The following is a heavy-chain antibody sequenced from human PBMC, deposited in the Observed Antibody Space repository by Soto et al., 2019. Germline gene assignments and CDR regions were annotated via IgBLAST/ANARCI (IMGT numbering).Heavy chain of an antibody. V-gene: IGHV3-7*01. Sequence: GGSLRLSCAASGFNFNNDWMNWVRQAPGKGLEWVGNMKKDGSQRCYVYSVMGRFTISRDNAMDGVYLQMNSLRVEDTAVYYCARGPKIGYGTSWFDYWGQGALVTVSS. CDR3: ARGPKIGYGTSWFDY. D-gene: IGHD6-13*01. CDR2: MKKDGSQR. J-gene: IGHJ4*02. CDR1: GFNFNNDW.